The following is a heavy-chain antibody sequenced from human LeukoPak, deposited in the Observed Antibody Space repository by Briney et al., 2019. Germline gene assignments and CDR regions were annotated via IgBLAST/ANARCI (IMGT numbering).Heavy chain of an antibody. D-gene: IGHD6-6*01. CDR2: IGGGGYTT. CDR1: GLTFGNYG. J-gene: IGHJ6*02. V-gene: IGHV3-21*01. Sequence: GGSLRLSCVASGLTFGNYGMNWVRQAPGKGLEWVSSIGGGGYTTYYADSVRGRFTISRDNAKNSLYLQMNSLRAEDTALYYCARGDIGAPATYYCYALDVWGRGTTVTVSS. CDR3: ARGDIGAPATYYCYALDV.